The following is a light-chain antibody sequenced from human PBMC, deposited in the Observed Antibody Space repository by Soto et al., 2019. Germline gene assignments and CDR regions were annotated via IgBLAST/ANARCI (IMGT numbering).Light chain of an antibody. V-gene: IGKV3D-11*01. Sequence: EIVLTQSPAILSLSPGERATLSCRARQGVNSYLAWYQQKPGQAPRLLIYDASYRATGIPARFSGSGPGTDFTLTISGLEPEDFAVYYCQQRTNWHITFGQGTRLEI. CDR2: DAS. J-gene: IGKJ5*01. CDR3: QQRTNWHIT. CDR1: QGVNSY.